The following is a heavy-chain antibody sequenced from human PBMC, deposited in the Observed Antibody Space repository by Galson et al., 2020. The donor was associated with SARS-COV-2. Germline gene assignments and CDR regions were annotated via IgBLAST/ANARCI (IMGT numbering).Heavy chain of an antibody. V-gene: IGHV3-9*01. J-gene: IGHJ6*02. CDR2: ISWNSGSI. CDR3: AKCQILEIRGSWYLCGMDV. Sequence: GGSLRLSCAASGFTFDDYAMHWVRQAPGKGLEWVSGISWNSGSIGYADSVKGRFTISRDNAKNSLYLQMNSLRAEDTALYYCAKCQILEIRGSWYLCGMDVWGQGTTVTVSS. CDR1: GFTFDDYA. D-gene: IGHD6-13*01.